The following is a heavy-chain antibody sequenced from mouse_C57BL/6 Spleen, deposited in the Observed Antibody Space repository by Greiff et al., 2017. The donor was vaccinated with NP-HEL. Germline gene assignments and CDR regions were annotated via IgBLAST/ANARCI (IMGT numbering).Heavy chain of an antibody. CDR2: IDPSDSYT. D-gene: IGHD1-1*01. CDR3: ASNYGSTPWFAY. Sequence: QVQLQQPGAELVMPGASVKLSCKASGYTFTSYWMHWVKQRPGQGLEWIGEIDPSDSYTNYNQKFKGKSTLTVDKSSSTAYMQLSSLTSEDSAVYYCASNYGSTPWFAYWGQGTLVTVSA. J-gene: IGHJ3*01. V-gene: IGHV1-69*01. CDR1: GYTFTSYW.